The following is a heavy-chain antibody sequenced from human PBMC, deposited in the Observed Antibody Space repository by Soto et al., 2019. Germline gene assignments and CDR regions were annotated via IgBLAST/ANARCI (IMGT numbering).Heavy chain of an antibody. D-gene: IGHD1-7*01. J-gene: IGHJ4*02. CDR3: ASRDPGTSVDY. CDR1: GGSVRSTGYY. CDR2: IHYSGST. Sequence: SEPLCLTCTVAGGSVRSTGYYWPWIRQPPGKGLEWIGYIHYSGSTNYNPSLQSRVTISVDTSKNHFSLELTSVTAADTAVYYCASRDPGTSVDYWGQGTLVPVS. V-gene: IGHV4-61*08.